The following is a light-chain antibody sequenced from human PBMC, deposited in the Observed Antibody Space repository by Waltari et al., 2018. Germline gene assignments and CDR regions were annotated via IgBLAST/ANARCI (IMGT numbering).Light chain of an antibody. CDR3: QSYDSSLNV. J-gene: IGLJ1*01. CDR2: GNS. V-gene: IGLV1-40*01. CDR1: SSNIGAGYD. Sequence: QSVLTQPPSVSGAPGQRVTISCTGSSSNIGAGYDVHWYQQLPGTAPKLLIYGNSNRPSGVPDRFSGSKSGTSASLAITGLHAEDEADYYCQSYDSSLNVFGTGTKVTVL.